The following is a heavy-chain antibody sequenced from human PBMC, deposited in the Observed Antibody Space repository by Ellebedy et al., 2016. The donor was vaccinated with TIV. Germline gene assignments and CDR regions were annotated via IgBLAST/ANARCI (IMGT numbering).Heavy chain of an antibody. Sequence: GESLKISXAASGFTFSSYAMSWVRQAPGKGLEWVSAISGSGGSTYYADSVKGRFTISRDNSKNTLYLQMNSLRAEDTAVYYCAKETDCSSTSCYEDYYYGMDVWGQGTTVTVSS. CDR2: ISGSGGST. CDR1: GFTFSSYA. J-gene: IGHJ6*02. D-gene: IGHD2-2*01. V-gene: IGHV3-23*01. CDR3: AKETDCSSTSCYEDYYYGMDV.